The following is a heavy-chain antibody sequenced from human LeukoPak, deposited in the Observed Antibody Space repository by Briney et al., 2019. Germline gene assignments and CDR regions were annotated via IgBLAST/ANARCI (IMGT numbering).Heavy chain of an antibody. V-gene: IGHV4-34*01. CDR1: GGAFSSYY. D-gene: IGHD6-13*01. J-gene: IGHJ4*02. CDR3: ASGIAAADIEWGY. CDR2: INHSGST. Sequence: SETLSLTCAVYGGAFSSYYWSWIRQPPGKGLEWIGEINHSGSTNYNPSLKSRVTISVDTSKNQFSLKLSSVTAADTAVYYCASGIAAADIEWGYWGQGTLVTVSS.